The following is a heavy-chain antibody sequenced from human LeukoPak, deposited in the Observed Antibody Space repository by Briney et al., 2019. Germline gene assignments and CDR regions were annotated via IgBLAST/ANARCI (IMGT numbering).Heavy chain of an antibody. CDR3: ARHTVTTDSNDY. Sequence: SQTLSLTCTVSGGSISSGGYYWSWIRQHPGKGLEWIGYIYYSGSTYYNPSLKSRVTISVDTSKNQFSLKLSSVTAADTAVYYCARHTVTTDSNDYWGQGTRVTVSS. D-gene: IGHD4-17*01. CDR1: GGSISSGGYY. V-gene: IGHV4-31*03. CDR2: IYYSGST. J-gene: IGHJ4*02.